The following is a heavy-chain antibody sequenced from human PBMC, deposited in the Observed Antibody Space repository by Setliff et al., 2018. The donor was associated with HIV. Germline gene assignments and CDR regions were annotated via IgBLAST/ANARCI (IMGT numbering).Heavy chain of an antibody. D-gene: IGHD3-16*02. CDR1: GGSISSGGYY. CDR3: ARVPPLKAFGGVISLYYFDY. CDR2: IYYSGST. Sequence: SETLSLTCTVSGGSISSGGYYWSWIRQHPGKGLEWIGYIYYSGSTYYNPSLKSRVTISVDTSKNQFSLKLSSVTAADTAVYYCARVPPLKAFGGVISLYYFDYWGQGTLVTVLL. V-gene: IGHV4-31*03. J-gene: IGHJ4*02.